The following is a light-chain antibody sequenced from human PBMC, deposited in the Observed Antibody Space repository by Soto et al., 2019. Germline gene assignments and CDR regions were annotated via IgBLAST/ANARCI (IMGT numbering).Light chain of an antibody. CDR3: QQYGDLPLT. CDR2: ATS. CDR1: QSVGNN. J-gene: IGKJ4*01. V-gene: IGKV3-15*01. Sequence: EIVVTQSPATLSVSPGERATLSCRASQSVGNNFAWYQQKPGQAPRLLIFATSTRATGVPARFSGSGSGTEFTLTICSLHSEDFAVYYCQQYGDLPLTFGGGAKVEIE.